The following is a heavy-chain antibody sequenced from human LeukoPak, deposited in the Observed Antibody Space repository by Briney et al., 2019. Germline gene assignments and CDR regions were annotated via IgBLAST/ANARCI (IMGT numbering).Heavy chain of an antibody. CDR2: LYSGGSA. V-gene: IGHV3-53*01. D-gene: IGHD5-18*01. CDR3: ARAWGGYRYGYYYDFYMDV. CDR1: GFNVSSNY. Sequence: PGGSLRLSYAASGFNVSSNYMSWVRQAPGKGLEWVSLLYSGGSAFHADSVKGRFTISRDNSKNTLYLQLNSLRAEDTAVYYCARAWGGYRYGYYYDFYMDVWGKGTTVTVSS. J-gene: IGHJ6*03.